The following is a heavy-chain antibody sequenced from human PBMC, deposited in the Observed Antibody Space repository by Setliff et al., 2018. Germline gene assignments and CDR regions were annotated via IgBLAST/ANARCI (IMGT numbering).Heavy chain of an antibody. D-gene: IGHD6-19*01. Sequence: GGSLRLSCAVSGFTFSSYAMHWVRQAPGKGLEWVAAVSFDGRNKYYEDSVKGRFTISRDDSKNTLYLQMNSLRPDDTAVYYCAKNSLSGWSAVDYWGQGTLVTVSS. CDR1: GFTFSSYA. J-gene: IGHJ4*02. CDR3: AKNSLSGWSAVDY. V-gene: IGHV3-30*18. CDR2: VSFDGRNK.